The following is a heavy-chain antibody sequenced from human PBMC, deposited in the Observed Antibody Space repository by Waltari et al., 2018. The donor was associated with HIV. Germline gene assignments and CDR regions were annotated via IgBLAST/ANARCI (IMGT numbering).Heavy chain of an antibody. V-gene: IGHV3-9*01. CDR1: GFTFDDLA. CDR3: AKEGAGPGTGWNFFDF. D-gene: IGHD1-7*01. Sequence: DVPLEVSGGDLLQPDRYRRLSCEDSGFTFDDLAMHWVRQVPGKGLEWVSGISGNSKTIGYVDSVRGRFVISRDSAKNTLYLQMNSLRVEDTAFYFCAKEGAGPGTGWNFFDFCSQGTLVTVSS. CDR2: ISGNSKTI. J-gene: IGHJ4*02.